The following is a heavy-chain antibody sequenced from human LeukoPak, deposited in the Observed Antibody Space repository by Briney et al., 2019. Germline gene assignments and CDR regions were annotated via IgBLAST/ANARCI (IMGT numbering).Heavy chain of an antibody. D-gene: IGHD6-19*01. CDR3: ARVDSSGWPDY. CDR2: ISADNGNT. CDR1: GYTFTSYD. J-gene: IGHJ4*02. V-gene: IGHV1-18*01. Sequence: ASVKVSCKTSGYTFTSYDIIWVRQAPGQGLEWMGWISADNGNTKHAEKVQGRSTMTTDISTSTAYMEQSSLRSEDTAVYYCARVDSSGWPDYWGQGTLVTVSS.